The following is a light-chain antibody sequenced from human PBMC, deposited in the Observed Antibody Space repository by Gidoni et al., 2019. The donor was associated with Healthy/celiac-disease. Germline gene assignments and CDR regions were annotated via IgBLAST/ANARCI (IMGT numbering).Light chain of an antibody. Sequence: ESAMTQSPGTLSLSPGERATLSCRASQSVSSSYLAWYQQKPGQAPRLLIYGASSRATGIPDRFSGSGSGTDFTLTISRLEPEDFAVYYCQQYGSSPPYTFGRGTKLEIK. CDR1: QSVSSSY. CDR3: QQYGSSPPYT. J-gene: IGKJ2*01. CDR2: GAS. V-gene: IGKV3-20*01.